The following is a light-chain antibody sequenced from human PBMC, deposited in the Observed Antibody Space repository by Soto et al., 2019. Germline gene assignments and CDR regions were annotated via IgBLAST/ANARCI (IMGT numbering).Light chain of an antibody. Sequence: QPVMTQSSSSSASLGSSVKLTCTLSSGHSSYIIAWHQQQLGKAPRYLMKLEGSGSYNKGSGVPDRFSGSSSGADRYLTISTLQFEDEANYYCETGDSNTRVLGVGTQLTV. J-gene: IGLJ2*01. CDR3: ETGDSNTRV. CDR1: SGHSSYI. V-gene: IGLV4-60*02. CDR2: LEGSGSY.